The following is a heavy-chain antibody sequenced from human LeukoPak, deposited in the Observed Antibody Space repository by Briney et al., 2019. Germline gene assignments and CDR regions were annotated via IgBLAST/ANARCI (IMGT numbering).Heavy chain of an antibody. Sequence: GSLRLSCAASGFTVRSNYMNWVRQAPGKGLEWVSVIYSGGNTYYADSVKGRFTISRDNSKNTLSLQMNSLRAEDTAVYYCARGRAYNSDWGQGTLVTVSS. J-gene: IGHJ4*02. CDR3: ARGRAYNSD. V-gene: IGHV3-53*01. CDR2: IYSGGNT. D-gene: IGHD5-24*01. CDR1: GFTVRSNY.